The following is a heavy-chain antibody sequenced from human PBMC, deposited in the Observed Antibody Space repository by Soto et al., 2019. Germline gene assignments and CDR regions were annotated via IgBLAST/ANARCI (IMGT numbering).Heavy chain of an antibody. V-gene: IGHV3-21*01. Sequence: EVQLVESGGGLVKPGGSLRLSCAASGFTFSSYSMNWVRQAPGKGLEWVSSISSSSSYIYYADSVKGRFTISRDNAKNSLYLHMNSLRAEETAVYYCARLTSDDSSGYYCYWGQGTLVTVSS. CDR1: GFTFSSYS. CDR2: ISSSSSYI. J-gene: IGHJ4*02. CDR3: ARLTSDDSSGYYCY. D-gene: IGHD3-22*01.